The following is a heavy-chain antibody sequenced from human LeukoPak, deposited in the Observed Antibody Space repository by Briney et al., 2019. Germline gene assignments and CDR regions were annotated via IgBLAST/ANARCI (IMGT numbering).Heavy chain of an antibody. Sequence: SETLSLTCTVSGGSVSSGSYYWGWIRQPPGKGLEWIGYIYYSGSTNYNPSLKSRVTISVDTSKNQFSLKLSSVTAADTAVYYCARGPYSSSWYEYYFDYWGQGTLVTVSS. V-gene: IGHV4-61*01. CDR1: GGSVSSGSYY. D-gene: IGHD6-13*01. J-gene: IGHJ4*02. CDR3: ARGPYSSSWYEYYFDY. CDR2: IYYSGST.